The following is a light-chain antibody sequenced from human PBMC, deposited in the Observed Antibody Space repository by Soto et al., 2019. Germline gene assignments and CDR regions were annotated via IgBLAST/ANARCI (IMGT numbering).Light chain of an antibody. Sequence: QSVLTQPTSASGTPGQRFTISCSGSTSNIGRNSVYWYQQLPGTAPKLVMYDDVQRPSGVPDRFSGSKSGTSASLAISGLRSEDEADYYCATWDDSLSGRWVFGGGTKLTVL. CDR2: DDV. CDR1: TSNIGRNS. J-gene: IGLJ3*02. V-gene: IGLV1-47*02. CDR3: ATWDDSLSGRWV.